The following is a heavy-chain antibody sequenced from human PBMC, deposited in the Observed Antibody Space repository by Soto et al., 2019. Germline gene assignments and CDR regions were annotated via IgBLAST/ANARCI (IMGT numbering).Heavy chain of an antibody. CDR1: ESIFRGYG. CDR3: ARQGGYCSSTSCYAAHFDY. D-gene: IGHD2-2*01. V-gene: IGHV3-33*01. CDR2: IRFDGSNI. J-gene: IGHJ4*02. Sequence: GGSLRLSCAAPESIFRGYGMHWVRQAPGKGLEWVAIIRFDGSNINYADAVMGRFTISRDNSKNMLYLEMNSLTAADTAVYYCARQGGYCSSTSCYAAHFDYWGQGTLVTVSS.